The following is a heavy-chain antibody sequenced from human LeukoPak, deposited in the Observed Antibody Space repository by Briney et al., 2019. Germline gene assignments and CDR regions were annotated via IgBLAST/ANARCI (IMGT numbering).Heavy chain of an antibody. CDR1: GFTFSSYW. Sequence: GGSLRLSCAASGFTFSSYWMSWVHQAPGKGLEWVANIKQDGSEKYYVDSVKGRFTISRDNAKNSLYLQMNSLRAEDTAVYYCARGQVGATSEYFDYWGQGTLVTVSS. D-gene: IGHD1-26*01. J-gene: IGHJ4*02. V-gene: IGHV3-7*04. CDR3: ARGQVGATSEYFDY. CDR2: IKQDGSEK.